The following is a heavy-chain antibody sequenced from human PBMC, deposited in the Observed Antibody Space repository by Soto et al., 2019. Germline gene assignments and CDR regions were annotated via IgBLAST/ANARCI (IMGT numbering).Heavy chain of an antibody. CDR3: ARERWFGDIQGYFDY. CDR1: GGSISSGGYY. J-gene: IGHJ4*02. CDR2: IYYTGST. Sequence: QVQLQESGPGLVKPSQTLSLTCTVSGGSISSGGYYWSWIRQHPGKGLEWIGYIYYTGSTYYNPSLKSRVTISVDTSKNQFSLKLSSVTAADTAVYYCARERWFGDIQGYFDYWGQGTLVTVSS. V-gene: IGHV4-31*03. D-gene: IGHD3-10*01.